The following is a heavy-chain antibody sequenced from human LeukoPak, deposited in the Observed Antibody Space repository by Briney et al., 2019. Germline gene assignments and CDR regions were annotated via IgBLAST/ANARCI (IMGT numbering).Heavy chain of an antibody. V-gene: IGHV3-7*01. CDR3: ARVVGDWVTMMNPGFDY. J-gene: IGHJ4*02. CDR2: IKHDGSEK. Sequence: GGSLRLSCAASGFTFSSYGMSWVRQAPGKGLEWVANIKHDGSEKSYVDSVKGRFTISRDNAKNSLYLQMNSLRVEDTAVYYCARVVGDWVTMMNPGFDYWGQGSLVTVSS. CDR1: GFTFSSYG. D-gene: IGHD3-22*01.